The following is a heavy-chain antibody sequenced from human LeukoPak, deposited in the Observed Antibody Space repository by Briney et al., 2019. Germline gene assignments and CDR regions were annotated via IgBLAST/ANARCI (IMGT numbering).Heavy chain of an antibody. Sequence: PSETLSLTCTVSGGSISSYYWSWIRQPPGKGLEWIGYIYYSGGTNYNPSLKSRVTISVDTSKNQFSLKLSSVTAADTAVYYCARGSVGATRGKFDYWGQGTLVTVSS. CDR2: IYYSGGT. CDR1: GGSISSYY. V-gene: IGHV4-59*01. D-gene: IGHD1-26*01. CDR3: ARGSVGATRGKFDY. J-gene: IGHJ4*02.